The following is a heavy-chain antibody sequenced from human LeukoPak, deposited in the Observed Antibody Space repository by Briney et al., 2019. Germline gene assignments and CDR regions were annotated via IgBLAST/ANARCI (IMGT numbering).Heavy chain of an antibody. CDR2: ISSSSSYI. V-gene: IGHV3-21*01. Sequence: GGSLRLSCAASGFTFSSYSMNWVRQAPGKGLEWVSFISSSSSYIYYADSVKGRFTISRDNAKNSLYLQMNSLRVEDTAVYYCARANYGSGYVFDYWGQGTLVTVSS. CDR3: ARANYGSGYVFDY. CDR1: GFTFSSYS. D-gene: IGHD3-10*01. J-gene: IGHJ4*02.